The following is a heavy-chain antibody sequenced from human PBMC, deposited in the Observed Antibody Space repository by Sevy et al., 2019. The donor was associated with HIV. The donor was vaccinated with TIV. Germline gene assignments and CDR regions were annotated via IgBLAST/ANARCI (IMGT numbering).Heavy chain of an antibody. Sequence: GGSLRLSCVASGFTFNNFWMAWVRQAPGKGLEWFANIKPDGSESNHVGSVKGRFTISRVNAKNSLYLQMNSLTAEDTAVYYCGRDVGGGYFDYWGQGTLVTVSS. CDR3: GRDVGGGYFDY. CDR1: GFTFNNFW. V-gene: IGHV3-7*03. J-gene: IGHJ4*01. D-gene: IGHD3-16*01. CDR2: IKPDGSES.